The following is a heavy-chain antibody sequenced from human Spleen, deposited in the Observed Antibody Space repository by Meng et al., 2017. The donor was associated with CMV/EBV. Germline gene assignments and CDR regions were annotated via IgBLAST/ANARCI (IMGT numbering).Heavy chain of an antibody. Sequence: CTVSGGSISISSYYWGWIRQPPGKGLEWIGSIYYSGSTYYNPSLKSRVTISVDTSKNQFSLKLSSVTAADTAVYYCARLWAALMVDYWGQGTLVTVSS. CDR3: ARLWAALMVDY. V-gene: IGHV4-39*07. D-gene: IGHD2-21*01. CDR2: IYYSGST. CDR1: GGSISISSYY. J-gene: IGHJ4*02.